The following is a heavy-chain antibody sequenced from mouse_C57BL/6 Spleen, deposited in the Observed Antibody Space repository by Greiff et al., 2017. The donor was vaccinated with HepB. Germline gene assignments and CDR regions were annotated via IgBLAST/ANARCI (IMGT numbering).Heavy chain of an antibody. V-gene: IGHV1-50*01. J-gene: IGHJ3*01. Sequence: QVQLQQPGAELVKPGASVKLSCKASGYTFTSYWMQWVKQRPGQGLEWIGEIDPSDSYTNYNQKFKGKATLTVDTSSSTAYMQLSSLTSEDSAVYYCAYGNYFAYWGQGTLVTVSA. CDR3: AYGNYFAY. CDR2: IDPSDSYT. D-gene: IGHD2-1*01. CDR1: GYTFTSYW.